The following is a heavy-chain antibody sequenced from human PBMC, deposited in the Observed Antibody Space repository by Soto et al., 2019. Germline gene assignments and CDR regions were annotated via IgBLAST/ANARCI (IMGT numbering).Heavy chain of an antibody. CDR2: ISYDGNNE. CDR3: AQDTYYHDSSGYYVFDH. V-gene: IGHV3-30*18. J-gene: IGHJ4*02. Sequence: QVQLVESGGGVVQPGRSLSLSCTASGFTFSSYGMHWVRQTPGMGLEWVPHISYDGNNEHYTDSVKGRFTISRDNSKNTVYLQMNSLRTEDTALYYCAQDTYYHDSSGYYVFDHWGQGTLVTVSS. CDR1: GFTFSSYG. D-gene: IGHD3-22*01.